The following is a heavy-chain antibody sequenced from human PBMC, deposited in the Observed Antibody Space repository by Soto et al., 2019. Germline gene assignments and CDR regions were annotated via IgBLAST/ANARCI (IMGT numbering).Heavy chain of an antibody. J-gene: IGHJ5*02. CDR3: ARVQYYYDSSGYYPDSNWFDP. V-gene: IGHV4-30-2*01. CDR1: GGSISSGGYS. Sequence: PSETLSLTCAVSGGSISSGGYSWSWIRQPPGKGLEWIGYIYHSGSTYYNPSLKSRVTISVDRSKNQFSLKLSSVTAADTAVYYCARVQYYYDSSGYYPDSNWFDPWGQGTLVTVSS. D-gene: IGHD3-22*01. CDR2: IYHSGST.